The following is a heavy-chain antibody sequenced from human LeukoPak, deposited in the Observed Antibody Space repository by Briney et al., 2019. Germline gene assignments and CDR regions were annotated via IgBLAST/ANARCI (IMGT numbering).Heavy chain of an antibody. CDR1: GYTFSRYG. V-gene: IGHV1-18*01. J-gene: IGHJ3*02. D-gene: IGHD2-2*02. CDR3: AREGYCSSTSCYTSDDAFDI. Sequence: ASVKVSCKASGYTFSRYGISWVRQAPGQGLEWMGWTSAYNGNTNYAQKLQGRVTVTTDTSTSTAYMELRSLRFDDTAVYFCAREGYCSSTSCYTSDDAFDIWGQGTMVTVSS. CDR2: TSAYNGNT.